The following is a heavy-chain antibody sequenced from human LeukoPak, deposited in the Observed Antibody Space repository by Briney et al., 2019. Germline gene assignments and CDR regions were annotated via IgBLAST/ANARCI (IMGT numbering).Heavy chain of an antibody. J-gene: IGHJ4*02. CDR3: ARAGIAVAGTG. CDR2: ISGSGGGT. V-gene: IGHV3-11*04. D-gene: IGHD6-19*01. CDR1: GFTVSHNY. Sequence: PGGSLRLSCAASGFTVSHNYMSWVRQAPEKGLEWVATISGSGGGTYYADSVKGRFTISRDNAKNSLYLQMNSLRAEDTAVYYCARAGIAVAGTGWGQGALVTVSS.